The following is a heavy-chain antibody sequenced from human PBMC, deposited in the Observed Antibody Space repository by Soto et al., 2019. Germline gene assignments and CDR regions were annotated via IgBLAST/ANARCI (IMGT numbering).Heavy chain of an antibody. V-gene: IGHV1-46*01. D-gene: IGHD2-2*01. CDR2: INPSGGST. Sequence: ASVKVSCKASGYTFTSYYMHWVRQAPGQGLEWMGIINPSGGSTSYAQKFQGRVTMTRDTSTSTVYMELSGLRSEDTAVYYCARVPPVVPAAMEDPGHYYYYGMDVWGQGTTVTVSS. J-gene: IGHJ6*02. CDR3: ARVPPVVPAAMEDPGHYYYYGMDV. CDR1: GYTFTSYY.